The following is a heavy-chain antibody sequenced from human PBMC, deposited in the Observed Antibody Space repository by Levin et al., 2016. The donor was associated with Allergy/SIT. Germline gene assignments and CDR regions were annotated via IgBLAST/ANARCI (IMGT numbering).Heavy chain of an antibody. D-gene: IGHD6-19*01. CDR2: IYYSGST. J-gene: IGHJ4*02. CDR3: ARHYGRSSGPDY. V-gene: IGHV4-39*01. Sequence: WIRQPPGKGLEWIGSIYYSGSTYYNPSLKSRVTISVDTSKNQFSLKLSSVTAADTAVYYCARHYGRSSGPDYWGQGTLVTVSS.